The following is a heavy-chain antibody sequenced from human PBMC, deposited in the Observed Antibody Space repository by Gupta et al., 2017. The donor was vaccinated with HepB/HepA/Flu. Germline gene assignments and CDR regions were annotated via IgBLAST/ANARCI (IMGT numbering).Heavy chain of an antibody. D-gene: IGHD2-21*02. J-gene: IGHJ4*02. V-gene: IGHV3-30-3*01. CDR2: ISYDGSEI. Sequence: QVQLVESGGGVVQPGGSLSLPFPPSGFTFGSYAMHWVRQAPGKGLEWVAVISYDGSEIYYADSVKGRFTISRDNFKNTLYLQMNSLRVEDTAVYYCARDPNHIVVLTAIDYWGPGTLVTVSS. CDR1: GFTFGSYA. CDR3: ARDPNHIVVLTAIDY.